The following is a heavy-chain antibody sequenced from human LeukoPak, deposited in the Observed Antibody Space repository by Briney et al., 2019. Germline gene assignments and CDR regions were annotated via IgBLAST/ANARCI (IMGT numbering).Heavy chain of an antibody. V-gene: IGHV3-23*01. CDR2: ISGSGGST. CDR1: GFTFSSYS. J-gene: IGHJ4*02. D-gene: IGHD2-2*01. CDR3: AKVGVPAAMELGTRGVATTIALDY. Sequence: QPGGSLRLSCAASGFTFSSYSMNWVRQAPGKGLEWVSDISGSGGSTYYADSVKGRFTISRDNSKNTLYLQMHSLRAEDTALYYCAKVGVPAAMELGTRGVATTIALDYWGQGTLVTVSS.